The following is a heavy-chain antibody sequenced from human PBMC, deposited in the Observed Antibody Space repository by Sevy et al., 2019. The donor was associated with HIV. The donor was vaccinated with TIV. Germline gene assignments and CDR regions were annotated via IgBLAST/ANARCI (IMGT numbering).Heavy chain of an antibody. J-gene: IGHJ6*03. CDR3: ARMTTEYSSSDYYYYYYMDV. CDR2: IYYSGST. D-gene: IGHD6-6*01. CDR1: GGSISSYY. V-gene: IGHV4-59*01. Sequence: SETLSLTCTVSGGSISSYYWSWIRQPPGKGLEWIGYIYYSGSTNYNPSLKSRVTISVDTSKNQFTVKLSSVTAADTAVYYCARMTTEYSSSDYYYYYYMDVWGKGTTVTVSS.